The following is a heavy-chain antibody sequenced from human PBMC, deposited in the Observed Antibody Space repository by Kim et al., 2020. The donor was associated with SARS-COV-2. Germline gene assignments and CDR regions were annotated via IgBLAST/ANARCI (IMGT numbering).Heavy chain of an antibody. Sequence: SGPTLVKPTQTLTLTCTFSGFSLSTSGVGWIRQPPGKALEWLALIYWDDDKCYSPSLKSRLTITKDTSKNQVVLTMTNMDPVDTATYYCAHRRSDSSSWY. J-gene: IGHJ2*01. D-gene: IGHD6-13*01. V-gene: IGHV2-5*02. CDR1: GFSLSTSG. CDR3: AHRRSDSSSWY. CDR2: IYWDDDK.